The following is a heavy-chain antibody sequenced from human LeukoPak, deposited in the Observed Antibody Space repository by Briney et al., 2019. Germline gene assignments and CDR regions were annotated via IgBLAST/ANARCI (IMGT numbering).Heavy chain of an antibody. CDR2: IYHSGST. CDR3: ARDRPRHGGGYDGSGYYYDWFDP. J-gene: IGHJ5*02. Sequence: SETLSLTCSVSGYSISSGNYWGWIRQPPGKGLEWIGSIYHSGSTYYYPSLKSRVTISVDTSKNQFSLKLNSVTATDTAVYYCARDRPRHGGGYDGSGYYYDWFDPWGQGTLVTVSS. D-gene: IGHD3-22*01. V-gene: IGHV4-38-2*02. CDR1: GYSISSGNY.